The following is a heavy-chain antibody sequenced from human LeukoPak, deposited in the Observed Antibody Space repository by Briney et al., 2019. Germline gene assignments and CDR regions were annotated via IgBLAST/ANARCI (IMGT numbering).Heavy chain of an antibody. CDR3: ARDVRRGYSYGPRFDY. J-gene: IGHJ4*02. V-gene: IGHV4-39*07. D-gene: IGHD5-18*01. CDR1: GGSISSSSYY. Sequence: PSETLSLTCTVSGGSISSSSYYWGWIRQPPGKGLEWIGSIYYSGSTYYNPSLKSRVTISVDTSKNQFSLKLSSVTAADTAVYYCARDVRRGYSYGPRFDYWGQGTLVTVSS. CDR2: IYYSGST.